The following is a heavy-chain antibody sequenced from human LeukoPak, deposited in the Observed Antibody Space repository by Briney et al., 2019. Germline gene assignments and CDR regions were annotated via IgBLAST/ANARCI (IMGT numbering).Heavy chain of an antibody. CDR1: GYTFTGYY. CDR3: ARGPYCSGGSCYNSYFDY. CDR2: ISAYNVNT. J-gene: IGHJ4*02. D-gene: IGHD2-15*01. Sequence: GASVKVSCKASGYTFTGYYMHWVRQAPGQGLEWMGWISAYNVNTNYAQNLQGRVTMTTDTSTSTAYMELRSLRSDDTAVYYCARGPYCSGGSCYNSYFDYWGQGTLVTVSS. V-gene: IGHV1-18*04.